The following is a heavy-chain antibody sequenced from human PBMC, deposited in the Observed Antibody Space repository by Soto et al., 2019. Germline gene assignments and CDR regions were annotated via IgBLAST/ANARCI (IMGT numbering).Heavy chain of an antibody. CDR1: GGSFSGYY. CDR2: INHSGST. Sequence: SETLSLTCAVYGGSFSGYYWSWIRQPPGKGLEWIGEINHSGSTNYNPSLKSRVTISVDTSKNQFSLKLSSVTAADTAVYYCANTPYGDYYYFDYWGQGTLVTVSS. D-gene: IGHD4-17*01. CDR3: ANTPYGDYYYFDY. J-gene: IGHJ4*02. V-gene: IGHV4-34*01.